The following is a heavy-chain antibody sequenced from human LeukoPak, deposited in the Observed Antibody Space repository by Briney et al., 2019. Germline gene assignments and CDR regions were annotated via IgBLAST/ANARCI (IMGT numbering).Heavy chain of an antibody. CDR3: ARVGSYCFDL. D-gene: IGHD1-26*01. Sequence: SETLSLTCAVSGGSISTYYWTWIRQPPGKGLEWIGYVDYSGSTYSNPSLKSRVALSVDSSRNQFSLKVNSVTAADTAVYYCARVGSYCFDLWGRGTLVTVSS. J-gene: IGHJ2*01. CDR1: GGSISTYY. CDR2: VDYSGST. V-gene: IGHV4-59*01.